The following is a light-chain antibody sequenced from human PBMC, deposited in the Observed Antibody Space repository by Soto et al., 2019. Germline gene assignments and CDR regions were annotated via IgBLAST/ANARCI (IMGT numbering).Light chain of an antibody. CDR2: RND. V-gene: IGLV1-47*02. CDR1: GSNIGSHD. Sequence: QSVLTQPPSASGTPGQRVTISCSGSGSNIGSHDVYWYQHLPGTAPKVPIYRNDQRPSGVPDRFSASRSGTSASLAISGLRSEDEADYYCVAWDDSLSGRVFGGGTKLTVL. CDR3: VAWDDSLSGRV. J-gene: IGLJ3*02.